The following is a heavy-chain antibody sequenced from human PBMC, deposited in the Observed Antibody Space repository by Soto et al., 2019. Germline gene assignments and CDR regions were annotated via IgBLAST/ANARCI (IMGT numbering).Heavy chain of an antibody. CDR1: GGSISSYY. CDR3: ARDSSSWYYYYGMDV. Sequence: SETLSLTCSVSGGSISSYYWSWIRQPPGKGLEWIGYIYYSGSTNYNPPLKSRVTISVDTSKNQFSLKLSSVTAADTAVYYCARDSSSWYYYYGMDVWGQATTVTVSS. CDR2: IYYSGST. D-gene: IGHD6-13*01. V-gene: IGHV4-59*01. J-gene: IGHJ6*02.